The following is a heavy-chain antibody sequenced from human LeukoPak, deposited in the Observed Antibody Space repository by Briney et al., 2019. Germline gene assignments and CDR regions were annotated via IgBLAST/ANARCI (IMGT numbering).Heavy chain of an antibody. Sequence: GGSLRLFCAASGFTFSSYAMRWVRQAPGKGLEWVSAISGSGGSTYYADSVKGRFTISRDNSKNTLYLQMNSLRAEDTAVYYCAKASLEWLLYNYFDYWGQGTLVTVSS. CDR2: ISGSGGST. V-gene: IGHV3-23*01. J-gene: IGHJ4*02. CDR3: AKASLEWLLYNYFDY. D-gene: IGHD3-3*01. CDR1: GFTFSSYA.